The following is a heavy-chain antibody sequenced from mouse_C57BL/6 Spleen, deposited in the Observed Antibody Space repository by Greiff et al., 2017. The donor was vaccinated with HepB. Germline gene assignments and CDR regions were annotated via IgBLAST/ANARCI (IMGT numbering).Heavy chain of an antibody. D-gene: IGHD2-3*01. V-gene: IGHV5-17*01. J-gene: IGHJ2*01. CDR3: ARSEDGSYGDN. Sequence: VHLVESGGCLVKPGGSLKLSCAASGCTFSDCGMHWVRQAPATGLEWVAYISSGSSTIYYADTVKGRFTLSRDNAKNTLILQMTRLSAEDPAMYYCARSEDGSYGDNWSKGTTITVAS. CDR2: ISSGSSTI. CDR1: GCTFSDCG.